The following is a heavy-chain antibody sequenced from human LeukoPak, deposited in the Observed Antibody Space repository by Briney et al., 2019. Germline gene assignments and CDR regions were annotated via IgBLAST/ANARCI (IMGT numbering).Heavy chain of an antibody. CDR2: IYYSGST. Sequence: SETLSLTCSVSDASISSSYWSWIRQAPGTGLQWIGYIYYSGSTNYNPSLNSRVTISVDTSKNQFSLKLSSVTAADTAVYYCARNYYGMDVWGQGTTVTVSS. V-gene: IGHV4-59*12. CDR1: DASISSSY. CDR3: ARNYYGMDV. J-gene: IGHJ6*02.